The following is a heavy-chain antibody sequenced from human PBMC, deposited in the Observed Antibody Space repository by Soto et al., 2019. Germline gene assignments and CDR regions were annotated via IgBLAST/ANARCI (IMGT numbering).Heavy chain of an antibody. Sequence: QVQLVQSGAEEKKPGASVKVSCKASGYTFTSYAMHWVRQAPGQRLEWMGWINAGNGNTKYSQKFQGRVTITRDTSXXTAYMELSSLRSEDTAVYYCARVAVAGPLYNWFDPWGQGTLVTVSS. V-gene: IGHV1-3*05. J-gene: IGHJ5*02. D-gene: IGHD6-19*01. CDR1: GYTFTSYA. CDR3: ARVAVAGPLYNWFDP. CDR2: INAGNGNT.